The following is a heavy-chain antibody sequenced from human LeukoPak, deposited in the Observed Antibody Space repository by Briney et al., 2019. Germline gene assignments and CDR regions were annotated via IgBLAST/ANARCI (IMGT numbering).Heavy chain of an antibody. Sequence: SETLSLTCAVYGGSFGGYYWSWIRQPPGKGLEWIGEINHSGSTNYNPSLKSRVTISVDTSNNQFSLRLGSVTAADTAVYHCARHCCSGPAKRVFDIWGQGTVVTVSS. J-gene: IGHJ3*02. D-gene: IGHD2-15*01. CDR1: GGSFGGYY. CDR2: INHSGST. V-gene: IGHV4-34*01. CDR3: ARHCCSGPAKRVFDI.